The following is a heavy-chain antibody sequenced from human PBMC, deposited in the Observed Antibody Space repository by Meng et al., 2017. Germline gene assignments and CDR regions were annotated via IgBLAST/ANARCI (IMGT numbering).Heavy chain of an antibody. V-gene: IGHV2-5*02. CDR3: AHRSSAWAFDS. J-gene: IGHJ4*02. Sequence: NTVKESCPHPVKPPPAHTLTSPFYGFSFSTGGWGFGWNRQPPGKALEWLALIYWDDDTRYSPSLKSRLSITKDTSKNQVFLTMTNMDPVDTATYYCAHRSSAWAFDSWGQGTLVTASS. CDR1: GFSFSTGGWG. CDR2: IYWDDDT. D-gene: IGHD7-27*01.